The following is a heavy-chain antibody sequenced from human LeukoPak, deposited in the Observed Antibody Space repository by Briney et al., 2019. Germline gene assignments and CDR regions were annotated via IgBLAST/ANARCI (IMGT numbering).Heavy chain of an antibody. CDR2: ISGSGGST. D-gene: IGHD5-18*01. J-gene: IGHJ6*02. V-gene: IGHV3-23*01. CDR3: AKENWWIQLMENHYYYYGMDV. CDR1: GFTFSSYA. Sequence: PGGSLRLSCAASGFTFSSYAMSWVRQAPGKGLEWVSAISGSGGSTYYADSVKGRFTISRDNSKNTLYLQMNSLRAEDTAVYYCAKENWWIQLMENHYYYYGMDVWGQGATVTVSS.